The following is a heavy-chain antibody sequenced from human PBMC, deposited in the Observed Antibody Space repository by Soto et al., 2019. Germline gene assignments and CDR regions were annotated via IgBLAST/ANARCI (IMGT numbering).Heavy chain of an antibody. CDR2: IVPYYDTL. D-gene: IGHD6-13*01. V-gene: IGHV1-69*01. Sequence: QAQVVQSGAEVRKPGSSVKLSCKASGGTFNRYAIVWVRQAPGQGLEWMGGIVPYYDTLNYAQKFQGRVTITADDSTNTVYMELSSLRSDDTAVYFCASGASRWYPYFFDSWAQGTLVTVSS. CDR1: GGTFNRYA. J-gene: IGHJ4*02. CDR3: ASGASRWYPYFFDS.